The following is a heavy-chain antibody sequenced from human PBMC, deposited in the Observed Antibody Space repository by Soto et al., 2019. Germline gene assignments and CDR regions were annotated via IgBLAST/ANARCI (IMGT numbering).Heavy chain of an antibody. CDR1: GGTFSSYA. Sequence: QGQLVQSGAEVKKPGSSVKVSCKASGGTFSSYAISWVRQAPGQGLEWLGGIIPIFGTANYAQKFQGRVTITADESTSTAYMELSSLRSEDTAVYYCARKGWAADRDDLNIDYWGQGTLVTVSS. D-gene: IGHD1-26*01. V-gene: IGHV1-69*01. CDR2: IIPIFGTA. J-gene: IGHJ4*02. CDR3: ARKGWAADRDDLNIDY.